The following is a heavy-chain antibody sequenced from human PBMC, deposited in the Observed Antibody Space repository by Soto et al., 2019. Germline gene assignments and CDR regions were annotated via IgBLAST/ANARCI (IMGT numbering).Heavy chain of an antibody. CDR1: GFTFSSYW. V-gene: IGHV3-7*01. CDR3: ARSLIEPNYYYDGMDV. D-gene: IGHD3-22*01. Sequence: GGSLRLSCAASGFTFSSYWMSWVRQAPGKGLEWVANIKQDGSEKYYVDSVKGRFTISRDNAKNSLYLQMNSLRAEDTAVYYCARSLIEPNYYYDGMDVWGEGTTVTVYS. J-gene: IGHJ6*04. CDR2: IKQDGSEK.